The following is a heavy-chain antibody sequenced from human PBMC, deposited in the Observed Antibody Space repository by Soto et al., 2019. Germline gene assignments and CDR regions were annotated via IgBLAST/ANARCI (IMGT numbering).Heavy chain of an antibody. CDR2: IDPKSGGT. CDR3: ARFSVVVPE. CDR1: GPTFIAYY. J-gene: IGHJ4*02. D-gene: IGHD6-6*01. Sequence: QLVQSGAEVKKPGASVRVSCKTSGPTFIAYYIHWVRQAPGQGLEWMGWIDPKSGGTTYEQKFLGRVTMTRDTSINIVSRALDLLPSVDLGVHYRARFSVVVPEWGQGILITVSS. V-gene: IGHV1-2*02.